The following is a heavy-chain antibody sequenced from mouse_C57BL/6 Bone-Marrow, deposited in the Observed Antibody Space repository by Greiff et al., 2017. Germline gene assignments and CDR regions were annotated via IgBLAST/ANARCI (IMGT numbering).Heavy chain of an antibody. CDR1: GYTFTTYW. CDR2: IYPGGGYT. Sequence: QVQLQQSGAELVRPGTSVKMSCKASGYTFTTYWIGWAKQRPGHGLEWIGDIYPGGGYTNYNEKFKGKATLTADKSSSTAYMQFSSLTSEDSAIYYCAISRGGYYFDYWGQGTTLTVSS. J-gene: IGHJ2*01. CDR3: AISRGGYYFDY. V-gene: IGHV1-63*01.